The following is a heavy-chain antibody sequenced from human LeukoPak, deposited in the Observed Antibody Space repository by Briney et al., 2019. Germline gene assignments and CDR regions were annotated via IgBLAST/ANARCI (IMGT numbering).Heavy chain of an antibody. D-gene: IGHD6-13*01. V-gene: IGHV4-34*01. CDR1: GGSFSGYY. J-gene: IGHJ1*01. Sequence: SSETLSLTCAVYGGSFSGYYWSWIRQPPEKGLEWIGEINHSGSTNYNPSLKSRVTISVDTSKNQFSLKLSSVTAADTAMYYCARGRGIAAAGKPTGYFQHWGQGTLVAVSS. CDR3: ARGRGIAAAGKPTGYFQH. CDR2: INHSGST.